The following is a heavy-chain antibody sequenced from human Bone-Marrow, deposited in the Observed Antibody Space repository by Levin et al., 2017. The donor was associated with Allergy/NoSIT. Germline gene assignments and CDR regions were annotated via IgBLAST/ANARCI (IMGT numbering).Heavy chain of an antibody. CDR2: FYHGRST. D-gene: IGHD3-16*01. J-gene: IGHJ6*03. Sequence: SETLSLTCTVSGGSISSDYWSWTRQSPGKGLEWIGYFYHGRSTKYNPSLKSRVTISIDTSRNQFSLKLTSVTAADTAVYYCTRLGPSSHYYYMDVWGKGTTVTVSS. CDR1: GGSISSDY. V-gene: IGHV4-59*08. CDR3: TRLGPSSHYYYMDV.